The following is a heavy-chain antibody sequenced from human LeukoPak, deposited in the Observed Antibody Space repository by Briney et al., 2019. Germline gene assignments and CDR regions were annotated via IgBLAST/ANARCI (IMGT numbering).Heavy chain of an antibody. V-gene: IGHV1-2*06. D-gene: IGHD2-2*01. Sequence: GASVKVSCKASGYTFTGYYMHWVRQAPGQGLEGMGRINPNSVGTNYAQKFQGRVTMTRDPSISTAYMELSRLRSDDTAVYYCATPGYCSSTSCSNWFDPWGQGTLVTVSS. CDR3: ATPGYCSSTSCSNWFDP. CDR1: GYTFTGYY. J-gene: IGHJ5*02. CDR2: INPNSVGT.